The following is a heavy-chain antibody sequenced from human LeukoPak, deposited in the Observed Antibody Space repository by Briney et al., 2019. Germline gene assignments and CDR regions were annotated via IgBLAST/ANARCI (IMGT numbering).Heavy chain of an antibody. CDR2: ISYDGSNK. CDR1: GFTFSSYG. J-gene: IGHJ4*02. CDR3: ANDPEVTHCY. Sequence: QTGRSLRLSCAASGFTFSSYGMHWVRQAPGKGLEWVAVISYDGSNKYYADSVKGRFTISRDNSKNTLYLQMNSLRAEDTAVYYCANDPEVTHCYWGQGTLVTVSS. V-gene: IGHV3-30*18. D-gene: IGHD4-23*01.